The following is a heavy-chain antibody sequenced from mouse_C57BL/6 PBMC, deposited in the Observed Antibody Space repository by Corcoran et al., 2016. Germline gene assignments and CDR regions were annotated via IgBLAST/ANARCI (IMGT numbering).Heavy chain of an antibody. CDR1: GYTFTTYG. CDR3: AREDRRGWYFDV. V-gene: IGHV9-3*01. Sequence: QIQLVQSGPELKKPGETVKISCKASGYTFTTYGMSWVKQAPGKGLKWMGWINTYSGVPTYADDFKGRFAFSLETSASTAYLQINNLKNEDTATYFCAREDRRGWYFDVWGTGTTVTVSS. D-gene: IGHD3-3*01. CDR2: INTYSGVP. J-gene: IGHJ1*03.